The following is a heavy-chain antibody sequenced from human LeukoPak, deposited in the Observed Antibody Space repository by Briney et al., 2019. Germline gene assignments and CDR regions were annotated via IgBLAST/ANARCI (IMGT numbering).Heavy chain of an antibody. J-gene: IGHJ3*02. CDR1: GGSISSSSYY. D-gene: IGHD3-3*01. CDR2: IYYSGST. CDR3: ARQRSYYDFWSRYLDAFDI. Sequence: PSETLSPTCTVSGGSISSSSYYWGWICQPPGKGLEWIGSIYYSGSTYYNPSLKSRVTISVDTSKNQFSLKLSSVTAADTAVYYCARQRSYYDFWSRYLDAFDIWGQGTMVTVSS. V-gene: IGHV4-39*01.